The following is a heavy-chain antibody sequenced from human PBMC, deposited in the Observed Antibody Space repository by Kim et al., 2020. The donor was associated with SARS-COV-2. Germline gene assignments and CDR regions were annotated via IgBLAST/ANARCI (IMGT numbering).Heavy chain of an antibody. CDR3: ARHPLDGGFGVLYFNWFDP. V-gene: IGHV4-39*01. D-gene: IGHD3-10*01. J-gene: IGHJ5*02. CDR1: GGSISSSSYY. Sequence: SETLSLTCTVSGGSISSSSYYWGWIRQPPGKGLEWIGSIYYSGSTYYNPSLKGRVTISVDTSKNQFSLKLSSVTAADTAVYYCARHPLDGGFGVLYFNWFDPWGQGTLVTVSS. CDR2: IYYSGST.